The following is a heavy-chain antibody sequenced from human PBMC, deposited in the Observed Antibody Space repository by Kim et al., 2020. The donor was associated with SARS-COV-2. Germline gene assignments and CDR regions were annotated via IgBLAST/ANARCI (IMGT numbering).Heavy chain of an antibody. CDR1: GFTFSSYS. CDR2: ISSSSSTI. V-gene: IGHV3-48*02. D-gene: IGHD3-10*01. Sequence: GGSLRLSCAASGFTFSSYSMNWVRQAPGKGLEWVSYISSSSSTIYYADSVKGRFTISRDNAKNSLYLQMNSLRDEDTAVYYCARDLHITMVRGVIDYWGQGTLVTVSS. CDR3: ARDLHITMVRGVIDY. J-gene: IGHJ4*02.